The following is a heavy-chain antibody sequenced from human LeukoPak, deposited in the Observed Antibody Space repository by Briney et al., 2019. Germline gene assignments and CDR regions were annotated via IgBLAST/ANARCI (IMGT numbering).Heavy chain of an antibody. CDR3: ARGPAYDFWSGPSDY. J-gene: IGHJ4*02. D-gene: IGHD3-3*01. Sequence: GGSLRLSCAASGFTFSNYSMNWVRQAPGEGLEWVSSISSSSSYIYYADSVKGRFPISRDNAKNSLYLQMNSLRAEDTAVYYCARGPAYDFWSGPSDYWGQGTLVTVSS. CDR2: ISSSSSYI. V-gene: IGHV3-21*01. CDR1: GFTFSNYS.